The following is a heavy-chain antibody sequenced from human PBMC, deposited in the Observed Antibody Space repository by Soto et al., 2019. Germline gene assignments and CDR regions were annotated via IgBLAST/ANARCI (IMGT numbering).Heavy chain of an antibody. CDR2: IIPIFGTA. J-gene: IGHJ6*02. CDR3: ARSSRGIAAAGLYYYYGMDV. V-gene: IGHV1-69*13. D-gene: IGHD6-13*01. Sequence: ASVKVSCKASGGTFSSYAISWVRQAPGQGLEWMGGIIPIFGTANYAQKFQGRVTITADESTSTAYMELSSLRSEDTAVYYCARSSRGIAAAGLYYYYGMDVWGQGTTVTVSS. CDR1: GGTFSSYA.